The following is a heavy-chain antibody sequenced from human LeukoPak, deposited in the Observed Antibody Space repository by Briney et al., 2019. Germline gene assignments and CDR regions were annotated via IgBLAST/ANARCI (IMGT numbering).Heavy chain of an antibody. CDR1: GFTFSSHA. CDR2: INNSGGFI. CDR3: ARVPGGSGSYLWWFDP. D-gene: IGHD3-10*01. Sequence: GGSLRLSCAASGFTFSSHAMNWVRQAPGKGLEWVSSINNSGGFIKYADSVKGRFTISRDNAKNSLFLQMNSLRAEDTAVYYCARVPGGSGSYLWWFDPWGQGTLVIVSS. J-gene: IGHJ5*01. V-gene: IGHV3-21*01.